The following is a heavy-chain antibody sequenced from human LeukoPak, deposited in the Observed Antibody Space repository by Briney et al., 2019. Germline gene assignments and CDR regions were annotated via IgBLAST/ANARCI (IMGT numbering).Heavy chain of an antibody. CDR2: ISYDGSNG. CDR1: GFTFSSYE. V-gene: IGHV3-30*04. Sequence: GGSLRLSCAASGFTFSSYEMNWVRQAPGKGLEWVAVISYDGSNGYYADSVKGRFTLSRDNSKNTLSLQMNSLRAEDTAVYYCARDGTVTTDIIPDYWGQGTLVTVSS. CDR3: ARDGTVTTDIIPDY. J-gene: IGHJ4*02. D-gene: IGHD4-17*01.